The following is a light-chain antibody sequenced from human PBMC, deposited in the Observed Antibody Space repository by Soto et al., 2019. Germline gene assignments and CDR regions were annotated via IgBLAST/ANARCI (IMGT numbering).Light chain of an antibody. CDR2: WAS. CDR3: QQYHGRPPT. CDR1: QSGLYRSNNKNQ. V-gene: IGKV4-1*01. Sequence: DIVMTHSPDSLAVSLGERATMNCKSSQSGLYRSNNKNQIAWYQQTPGQPPKLLIYWASIRESGIPDRFSGSGSGTDFTLTISSLQAEDVAVYYCQQYHGRPPTFGQGTKVDIK. J-gene: IGKJ1*01.